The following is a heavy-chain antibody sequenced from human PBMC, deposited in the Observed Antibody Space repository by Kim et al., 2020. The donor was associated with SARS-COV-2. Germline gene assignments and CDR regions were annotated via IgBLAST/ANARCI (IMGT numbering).Heavy chain of an antibody. Sequence: GGSLRLSCAASGFTFSDYYMSWIRQAPGKGLEWVSYISSSGSTIYYADSVKGRFTISRDNAKNSLYLQMNSLRAEDTAVYYCARDEASLVEMAPVGYWGQGTLVTVSS. V-gene: IGHV3-11*01. J-gene: IGHJ4*02. D-gene: IGHD2-15*01. CDR2: ISSSGSTI. CDR1: GFTFSDYY. CDR3: ARDEASLVEMAPVGY.